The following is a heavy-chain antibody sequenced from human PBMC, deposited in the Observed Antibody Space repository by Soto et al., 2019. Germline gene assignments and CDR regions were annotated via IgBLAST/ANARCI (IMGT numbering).Heavy chain of an antibody. Sequence: QVQLQESGPGLVKPSGTLSLTCAVSGGSISSSNWWSWVHQPPGKGLEWIGEIYHSGSTNYNPSLKRRVTISVDKSRNQFSLKLSSVTAADTAVYYCARRWGEGRVDYWGQGTLVTVSS. CDR1: GGSISSSNW. CDR3: ARRWGEGRVDY. CDR2: IYHSGST. D-gene: IGHD3-10*01. V-gene: IGHV4-4*02. J-gene: IGHJ4*02.